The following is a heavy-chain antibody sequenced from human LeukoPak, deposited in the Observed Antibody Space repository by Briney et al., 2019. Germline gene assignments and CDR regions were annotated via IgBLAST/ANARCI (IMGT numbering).Heavy chain of an antibody. J-gene: IGHJ1*01. Sequence: GGSLRLSCAASGFTFSTYVVSWVRQAPGRGLEWVSGIGGSGATTDYAESVRGRFTVSRDNSKNIVYLQMNSLRAEDTATYYCAKGQALRWGQGTLVTVSS. CDR2: IGGSGATT. V-gene: IGHV3-23*01. CDR1: GFTFSTYV. D-gene: IGHD6-6*01. CDR3: AKGQALR.